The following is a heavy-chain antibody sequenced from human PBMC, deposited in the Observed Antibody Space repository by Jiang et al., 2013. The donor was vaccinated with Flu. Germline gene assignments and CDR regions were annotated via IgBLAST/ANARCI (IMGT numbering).Heavy chain of an antibody. J-gene: IGHJ5*01. CDR3: VHREIEAVGRSFDP. D-gene: IGHD6-13*01. CDR2: IYWDDDK. Sequence: KPTQTLTLTCSFSGFSLNTTGVGVAWIRQPPGTALEWLALIYWDDDKRYNPSLKSRLTITKDTSKNQVVLTMTNMDPVDTATYYCVHREIEAVGRSFDPWGQGVLVTVSS. CDR1: GFSLNTTGVG. V-gene: IGHV2-5*02.